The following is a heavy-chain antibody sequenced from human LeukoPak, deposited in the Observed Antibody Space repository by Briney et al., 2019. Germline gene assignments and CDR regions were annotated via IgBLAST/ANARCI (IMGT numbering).Heavy chain of an antibody. V-gene: IGHV4-34*01. CDR3: ARAFGYYDSSGYPYFDY. D-gene: IGHD3-22*01. CDR2: INHSGST. CDR1: GGSFSGYY. Sequence: SETLSLTCAVYGGSFSGYYWSWIRQPPGKGLEWIGEINHSGSTNYNPSLKSLVTISVDTSKNQFSLKLSSVTAADTAVYYCARAFGYYDSSGYPYFDYWGQGTLVTVSS. J-gene: IGHJ4*02.